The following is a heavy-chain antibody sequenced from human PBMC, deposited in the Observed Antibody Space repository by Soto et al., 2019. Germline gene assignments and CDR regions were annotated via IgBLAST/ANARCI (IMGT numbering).Heavy chain of an antibody. V-gene: IGHV4-59*08. CDR2: IYYSGST. Sequence: SETLSLTCTVSGGSISSYYWSWIRQPPGKGLEWIGYIYYSGSTNYNPSLKSRVTISVDTSKNQFSLKLSSVTAADTAVYYCARRARKFAFDAFDIWGQGTMVTVSS. CDR3: ARRARKFAFDAFDI. CDR1: GGSISSYY. J-gene: IGHJ3*02. D-gene: IGHD3-10*01.